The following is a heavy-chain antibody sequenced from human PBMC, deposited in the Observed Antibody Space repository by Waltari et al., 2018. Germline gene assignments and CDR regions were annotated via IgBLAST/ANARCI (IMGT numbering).Heavy chain of an antibody. D-gene: IGHD3-16*01. Sequence: EVQLVESGGDLVQPGGSLRLSCAASGITFTTYWMAWVRQAPGKGLEWVANIKQDGSEKYYVDSVKGRFIISRDNAKNSLYLQVNSLRAEDTAVYYCARDVLGGAFDIWGQGTMVTVSS. J-gene: IGHJ3*02. V-gene: IGHV3-7*01. CDR3: ARDVLGGAFDI. CDR1: GITFTTYW. CDR2: IKQDGSEK.